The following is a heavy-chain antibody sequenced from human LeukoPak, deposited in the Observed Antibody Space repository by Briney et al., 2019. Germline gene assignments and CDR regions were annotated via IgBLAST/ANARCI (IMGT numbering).Heavy chain of an antibody. CDR1: GFTFSSYE. D-gene: IGHD6-6*01. CDR2: ISNSGSTI. V-gene: IGHV3-48*03. J-gene: IGHJ4*02. CDR3: ARAGIAAPLYYFDS. Sequence: GGSLRLSCAASGFTFSSYEMNWVRQAPGKGLEWVSYISNSGSTIYYVDSVKGRFTISRDNAKNSLYLQMNSLRAEDTAVYYCARAGIAAPLYYFDSWGQGTLVTVSS.